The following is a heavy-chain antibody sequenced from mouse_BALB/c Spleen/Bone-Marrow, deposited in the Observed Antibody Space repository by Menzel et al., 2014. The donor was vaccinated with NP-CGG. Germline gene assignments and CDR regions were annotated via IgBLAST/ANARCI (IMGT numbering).Heavy chain of an antibody. CDR3: AHGSTYGYFDY. CDR2: IDPANGNT. V-gene: IGHV14-3*02. Sequence: VQLQQSGTELVKPGASVKLSCTASGFNIKDTYMHWVKQRPEQGLEWIGRIDPANGNTKYDPKFQGKATITADTSSNTADLQLSSLTSEDTAVYYCAHGSTYGYFDYWGQGTLSQSPQ. D-gene: IGHD1-1*01. CDR1: GFNIKDTY. J-gene: IGHJ2*01.